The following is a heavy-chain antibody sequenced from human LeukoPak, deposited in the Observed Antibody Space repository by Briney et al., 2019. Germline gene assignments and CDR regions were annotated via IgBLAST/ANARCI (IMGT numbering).Heavy chain of an antibody. J-gene: IGHJ4*02. CDR2: MSSSDNPI. Sequence: GGSLRLSCAASGFSFSDHYMSWIRQAPGKGLEWVSYMSSSDNPIYYADSVKGRFTISRGNAKNSLYLQMNNLRAEDTAVYYCARDRVGSSTSCYDYWGQGTLVTASS. CDR1: GFSFSDHY. CDR3: ARDRVGSSTSCYDY. V-gene: IGHV3-11*01. D-gene: IGHD2-2*01.